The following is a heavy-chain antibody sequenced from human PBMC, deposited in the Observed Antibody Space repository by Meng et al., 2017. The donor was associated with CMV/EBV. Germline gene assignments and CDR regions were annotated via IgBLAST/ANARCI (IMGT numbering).Heavy chain of an antibody. Sequence: SVKVSCKASGGTFSNYAITWVRQAPGQGLEWMGGIIPIFGTANYAQKFQGRVTITTDESTSTAYMELSSLRSEDTAVYYCALGYCSSTSCYTRYYYYYYGMDVWGQGTTVTVSS. D-gene: IGHD2-2*02. CDR3: ALGYCSSTSCYTRYYYYYYGMDV. CDR1: GGTFSNYA. CDR2: IIPIFGTA. V-gene: IGHV1-69*05. J-gene: IGHJ6*02.